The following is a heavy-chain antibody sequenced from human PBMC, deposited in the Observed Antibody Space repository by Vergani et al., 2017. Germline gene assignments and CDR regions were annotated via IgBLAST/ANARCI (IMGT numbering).Heavy chain of an antibody. Sequence: QVQLQESGPGLVKPSETLSLTCAVSGYSISSGYYWGWIRQPPGKGLEWIGSIYYSGSTYYNPSLKSRVTISVDTSKNQFSLKLSSVTAADTAVYYCARVGSPYYYDSSGYYGAFDIWGQGTMVTVSS. CDR3: ARVGSPYYYDSSGYYGAFDI. J-gene: IGHJ3*02. CDR1: GYSISSGYY. V-gene: IGHV4-38-2*01. D-gene: IGHD3-22*01. CDR2: IYYSGST.